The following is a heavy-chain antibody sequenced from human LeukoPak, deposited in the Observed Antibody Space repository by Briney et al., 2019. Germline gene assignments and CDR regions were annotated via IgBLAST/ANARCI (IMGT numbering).Heavy chain of an antibody. J-gene: IGHJ4*02. CDR1: GFTFGDYG. CDR2: ISGSGGNT. Sequence: GGSLRLSCEGSGFTFGDYGVGWSRQAPGKGLEWVSGISGSGGNTYYTDSVRGRLSISRDNSKNTLYLQVNSLRAEDTAVYYCAKGRTEGGTLALDYWGQGTLVTVSS. CDR3: AKGRTEGGTLALDY. V-gene: IGHV3-23*01. D-gene: IGHD6-19*01.